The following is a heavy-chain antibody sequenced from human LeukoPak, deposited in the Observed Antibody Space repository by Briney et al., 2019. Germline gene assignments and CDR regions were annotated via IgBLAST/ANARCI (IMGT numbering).Heavy chain of an antibody. CDR2: INPNSGGT. Sequence: ASVKVSCKASGYTFTGYYMHWVRQAPGQGLEWMGWINPNSGGTNYAQKFQGRVTMTRDTPISTAYMELSRLRSDDTAVYYCARTYYYDSSGYYLPIFPFDYWGQGTLVTVSS. CDR1: GYTFTGYY. D-gene: IGHD3-22*01. CDR3: ARTYYYDSSGYYLPIFPFDY. V-gene: IGHV1-2*02. J-gene: IGHJ4*02.